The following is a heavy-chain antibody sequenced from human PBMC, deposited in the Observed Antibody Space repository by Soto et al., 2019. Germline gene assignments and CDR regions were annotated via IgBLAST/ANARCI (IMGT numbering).Heavy chain of an antibody. CDR1: GGSFSGYY. Sequence: SETLSLTCAVYGGSFSGYYWSWIRQPPGKGLEWIGEINHSGSTNYNPSLKSRVTISVDTSKNQFSLKLSSVTAADTAVYYCGRGRAWQLAPLDYWGQGTLVTVSS. D-gene: IGHD6-6*01. J-gene: IGHJ4*02. V-gene: IGHV4-34*01. CDR3: GRGRAWQLAPLDY. CDR2: INHSGST.